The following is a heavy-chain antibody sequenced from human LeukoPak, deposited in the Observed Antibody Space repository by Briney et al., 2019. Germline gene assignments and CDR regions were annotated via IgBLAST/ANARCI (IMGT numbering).Heavy chain of an antibody. CDR3: AGSGTYSDDAFDI. CDR1: GGSISSSSYY. J-gene: IGHJ3*02. V-gene: IGHV4-39*01. D-gene: IGHD3-10*01. Sequence: PSETLSLTCTVSGGSISSSSYYWGWIRQAPGKGLEWIGYMYYSGTAYYNMSLKRRVTISVDTSKNQFSLKLSSVTATDTAMYYCAGSGTYSDDAFDIWGQGTMVTVSS. CDR2: MYYSGTA.